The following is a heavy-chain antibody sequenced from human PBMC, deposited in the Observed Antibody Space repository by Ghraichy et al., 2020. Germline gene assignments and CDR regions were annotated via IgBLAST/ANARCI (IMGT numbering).Heavy chain of an antibody. CDR3: AKYVLAAGTGYNYGMDV. J-gene: IGHJ6*02. CDR2: ISAGGDNT. CDR1: GFTFSNYA. D-gene: IGHD6-13*01. Sequence: GGSLRLSCAASGFTFSNYAMSWVRQAPGKGLEWVSGISAGGDNTYYAGSVRGRFTVSRDDSDNMLYLQMNSLRADDTAVYYCAKYVLAAGTGYNYGMDVWGQGTTGTVS. V-gene: IGHV3-23*01.